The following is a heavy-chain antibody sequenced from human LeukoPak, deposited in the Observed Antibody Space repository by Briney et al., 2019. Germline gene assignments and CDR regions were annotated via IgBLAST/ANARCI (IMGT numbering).Heavy chain of an antibody. CDR3: ARRIAVAGKAGFDY. D-gene: IGHD6-19*01. V-gene: IGHV4-4*07. J-gene: IGHJ4*02. CDR2: IYTTGST. CDR1: GGSIGSYY. Sequence: PSETLSLTCTVSGGSIGSYYWSWIRQPAGKGLEWIGRIYTTGSTNYNPSLKSRITMSVDTSKNQFSLKLSAVTAADTAVYYCARRIAVAGKAGFDYRGQGTLVTVSS.